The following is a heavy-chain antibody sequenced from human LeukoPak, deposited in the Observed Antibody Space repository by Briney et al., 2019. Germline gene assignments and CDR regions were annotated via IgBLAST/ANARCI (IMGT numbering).Heavy chain of an antibody. CDR3: VGYCGTTSCYSLTDY. CDR2: ISRDGAST. V-gene: IGHV3-64D*06. J-gene: IGHJ4*02. D-gene: IGHD2-2*01. CDR1: GFTFSNYA. Sequence: LSGGSLRLSCSASGFTFSNYAMHWVRQAPGKGLEYVSAISRDGASTYYADSVKGRFTISRDYSKNTLYLQMSSLRIEDTAVYYCVGYCGTTSCYSLTDYWGQGTLVTVSS.